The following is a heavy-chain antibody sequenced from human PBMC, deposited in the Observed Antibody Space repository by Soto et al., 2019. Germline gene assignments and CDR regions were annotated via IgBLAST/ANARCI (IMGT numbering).Heavy chain of an antibody. CDR3: ARGSISNDVWSGSLYDY. V-gene: IGHV1-69*02. J-gene: IGHJ4*02. Sequence: QVQLVQSGAEVKKPGSSVKVSCKASGGTFSSYTISWVRQAPGQGLEWMGRIIPILGIANYAQKFQGRVTITADKSTSTAYMELSSLRSEDTAVYYCARGSISNDVWSGSLYDYWGQGTLVTVSS. D-gene: IGHD3-3*01. CDR2: IIPILGIA. CDR1: GGTFSSYT.